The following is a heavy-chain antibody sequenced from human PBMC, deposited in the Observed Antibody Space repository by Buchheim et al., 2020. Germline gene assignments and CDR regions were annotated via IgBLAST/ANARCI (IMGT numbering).Heavy chain of an antibody. CDR2: IYYSGST. CDR1: GGSISSGDYY. Sequence: QVQLQESGPGLVKPSQTLSLTCTVSGGSISSGDYYWGWIRQPPGKGLEWIGYIYYSGSTYYNPSLKSRVTISVDTSKNQFSLELSSVTAAGTAVYYCARGAVRYFDWLSYYYFDYWGQGTL. V-gene: IGHV4-30-4*01. CDR3: ARGAVRYFDWLSYYYFDY. D-gene: IGHD3-9*01. J-gene: IGHJ4*02.